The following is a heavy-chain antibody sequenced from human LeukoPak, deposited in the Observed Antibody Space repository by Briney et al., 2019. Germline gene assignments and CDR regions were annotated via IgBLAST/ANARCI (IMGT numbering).Heavy chain of an antibody. J-gene: IGHJ6*04. CDR1: GFTFSSYA. Sequence: GGSLRLSCAASGFTFSSYAMSWVRQAPGKGLEWVSAISGSGGSTYYADSVKGRFTISRDNSKNTLYLQMNSLRAEDTAVYYCAKDLETVMVYYYYYYGMDVWGKGTTVTVSS. V-gene: IGHV3-23*01. D-gene: IGHD5-18*01. CDR2: ISGSGGST. CDR3: AKDLETVMVYYYYYYGMDV.